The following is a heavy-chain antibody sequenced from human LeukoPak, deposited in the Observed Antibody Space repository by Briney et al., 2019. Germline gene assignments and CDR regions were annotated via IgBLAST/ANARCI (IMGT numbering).Heavy chain of an antibody. J-gene: IGHJ6*03. Sequence: SETLSLTCAVSGGSISNSNWWSWVRQPPGKGLEWIGEIFYSGSTNYNPSLKSRVTISVDTSKNQFSLKLSSVTAADTAVYYCARHIGGRYYYYYMDVWGKGTTVTISS. CDR2: IFYSGST. V-gene: IGHV4-4*02. CDR1: GGSISNSNW. CDR3: ARHIGGRYYYYYMDV. D-gene: IGHD2-21*01.